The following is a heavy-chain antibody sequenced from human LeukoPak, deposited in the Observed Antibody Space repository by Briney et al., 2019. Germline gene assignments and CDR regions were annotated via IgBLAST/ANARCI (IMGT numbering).Heavy chain of an antibody. CDR1: GFTFSSYS. Sequence: PGGSLRLSCAASGFTFSSYSMNWVRQAPGKGLEWVSPISSSSSYIYYADSVKGRFTISRDNAKNSLYLQMNSLRAEDKAVYYCARAKWGTAMVVFAWGQGTLVTVSS. D-gene: IGHD5-18*01. CDR3: ARAKWGTAMVVFA. CDR2: ISSSSSYI. V-gene: IGHV3-21*01. J-gene: IGHJ5*02.